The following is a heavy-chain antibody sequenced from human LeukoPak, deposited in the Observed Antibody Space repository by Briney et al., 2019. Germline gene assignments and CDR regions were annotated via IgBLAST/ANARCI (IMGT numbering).Heavy chain of an antibody. V-gene: IGHV3-23*01. CDR2: ISGSGGST. D-gene: IGHD4-17*01. J-gene: IGHJ4*02. CDR3: ARDTDTVTTILDY. CDR1: GFSFSNYA. Sequence: GGSLRLSCVSSGFSFSNYAMSWVRQAPGKGLEWVSSISGSGGSTHYADSVKGRFTISRDNAKNTLYLQMNSLRAEDTAVYYCARDTDTVTTILDYWGQGTLVTVSS.